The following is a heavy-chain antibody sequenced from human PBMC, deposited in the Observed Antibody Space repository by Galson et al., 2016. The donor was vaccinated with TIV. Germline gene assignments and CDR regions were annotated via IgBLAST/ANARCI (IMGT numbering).Heavy chain of an antibody. CDR2: MSYDGDEK. D-gene: IGHD1-26*01. Sequence: SLRLSCAASGFSFRSYTMHWVRQTPGRGLDWVALMSYDGDEKYYADSVRGRFTISRDNSKNTLDLQMNSLRTEDTAVYYCARDRLWGSYHLDYWGQGALVAVSS. J-gene: IGHJ4*02. V-gene: IGHV3-30-3*01. CDR1: GFSFRSYT. CDR3: ARDRLWGSYHLDY.